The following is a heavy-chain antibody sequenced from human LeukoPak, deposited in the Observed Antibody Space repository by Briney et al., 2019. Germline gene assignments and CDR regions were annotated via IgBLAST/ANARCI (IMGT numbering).Heavy chain of an antibody. V-gene: IGHV1-69*13. D-gene: IGHD3-22*01. CDR3: ARESENMIGPHFDY. CDR2: IIPIFGTA. Sequence: SVKVSCKASGATFSSYAISWVRQAPGQGLEWMGGIIPIFGTANYAQKFQGRVTITADESTSTAYMELNSLRSEDTAVYYCARESENMIGPHFDYWGQGTLVTVS. CDR1: GATFSSYA. J-gene: IGHJ4*02.